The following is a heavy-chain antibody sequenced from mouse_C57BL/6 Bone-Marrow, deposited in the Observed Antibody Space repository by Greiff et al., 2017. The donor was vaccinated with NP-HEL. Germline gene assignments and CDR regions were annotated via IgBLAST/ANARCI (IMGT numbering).Heavy chain of an antibody. V-gene: IGHV1-55*01. J-gene: IGHJ2*01. CDR3: ATITTVVATYYFDY. Sequence: QVQLQQPGAELVKPGASVKMSCKASGYTFTSYWITWVKQRPGQGLEWIGDIYPGSGSTNYNEKFKSKATLTVDTSSSTAYMQLSSLTSEDSAVYYCATITTVVATYYFDYWGQGTTLTVSS. CDR1: GYTFTSYW. D-gene: IGHD1-1*01. CDR2: IYPGSGST.